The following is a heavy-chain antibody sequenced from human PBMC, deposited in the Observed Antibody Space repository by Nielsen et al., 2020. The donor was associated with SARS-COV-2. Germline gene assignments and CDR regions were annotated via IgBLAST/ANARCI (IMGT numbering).Heavy chain of an antibody. V-gene: IGHV3-21*01. D-gene: IGHD2/OR15-2a*01. Sequence: SMKGRFTISRDNAKNSLFLQMNSLRAEDTAVYYCATFRDAFDIWGQGTMVTVSS. CDR3: ATFRDAFDI. J-gene: IGHJ3*02.